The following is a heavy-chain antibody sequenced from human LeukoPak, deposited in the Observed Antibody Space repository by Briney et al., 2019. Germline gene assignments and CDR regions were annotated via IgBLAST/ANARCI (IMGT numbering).Heavy chain of an antibody. J-gene: IGHJ4*02. CDR1: GFIFSRYW. D-gene: IGHD3-10*01. CDR2: INQDESER. CDR3: AISWDYYGSGSPIPYYFDY. V-gene: IGHV3-7*01. Sequence: GGSLRLSCATSGFIFSRYWMSWVRQAPGKGLEWVANINQDESERNYVDSVKGRFTISRYNAKNSLDLQMNSLRAEDTAVYYCAISWDYYGSGSPIPYYFDYWGQGTLVTVSS.